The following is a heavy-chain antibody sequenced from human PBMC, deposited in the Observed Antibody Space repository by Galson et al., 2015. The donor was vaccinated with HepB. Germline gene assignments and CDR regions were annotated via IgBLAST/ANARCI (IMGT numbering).Heavy chain of an antibody. J-gene: IGHJ6*02. V-gene: IGHV3-23*01. CDR2: ISGSGGST. D-gene: IGHD3-3*01. CDR1: GFTFSSYA. CDR3: AKGPPDYDFWSGYLGYYYYGMDV. Sequence: SLRLSCAASGFTFSSYAMSWVRQAPGKGLEWVSAISGSGGSTYYADSVKGRFTISRDNSKNTLYLQMNSLRAEDTAVYYCAKGPPDYDFWSGYLGYYYYGMDVWGQGTTVTVSS.